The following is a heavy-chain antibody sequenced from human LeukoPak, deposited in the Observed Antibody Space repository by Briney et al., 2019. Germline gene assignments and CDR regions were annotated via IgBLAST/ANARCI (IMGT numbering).Heavy chain of an antibody. V-gene: IGHV4-59*08. CDR3: ARHAVYAGSGWSFDY. CDR2: IYYSGSGST. CDR1: GASINSYY. J-gene: IGHJ4*02. Sequence: PSETLSLTCTVSGASINSYYWNWIRQPPGKGLEWIGYIYYSGSGSTNNNPSLKSRVTISVDTSKNQFSLNLSSVTAADTAVYYCARHAVYAGSGWSFDYWGQGTLITVSS. D-gene: IGHD6-19*01.